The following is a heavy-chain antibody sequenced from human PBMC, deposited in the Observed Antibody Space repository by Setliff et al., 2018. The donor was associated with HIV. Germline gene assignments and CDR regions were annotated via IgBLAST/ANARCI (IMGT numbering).Heavy chain of an antibody. CDR1: GFTFSNYD. CDR3: ARGFSPITYYYDSSGYSDY. Sequence: PGGSLRLSCAASGFTFSNYDMHWVRQATGKGLEWVSVIGTAGDTSYPGSVKGRFTIARDNAKNSLYLQMNSRRAEDTAVYYCARGFSPITYYYDSSGYSDYGGQGTLFTGSS. D-gene: IGHD3-22*01. J-gene: IGHJ4*02. CDR2: IGTAGDT. V-gene: IGHV3-13*01.